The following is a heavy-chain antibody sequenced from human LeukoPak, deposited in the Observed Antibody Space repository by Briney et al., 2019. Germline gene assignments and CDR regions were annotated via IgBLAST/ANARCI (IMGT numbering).Heavy chain of an antibody. CDR1: GGSISSYS. V-gene: IGHV4-4*07. J-gene: IGHJ5*02. CDR2: IFASGST. Sequence: SETLSLTCTVSGGSISSYSWSWIRQPAGKGLEWIGRIFASGSTKYNPSLKSRVTMSVDTSKNQFSLTLSSVTAADTAVYYCARTHSSRYNWFDPWGQGTLVTVSS. CDR3: ARTHSSRYNWFDP. D-gene: IGHD6-13*01.